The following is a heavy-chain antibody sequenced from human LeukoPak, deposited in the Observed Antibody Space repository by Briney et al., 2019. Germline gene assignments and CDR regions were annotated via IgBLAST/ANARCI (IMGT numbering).Heavy chain of an antibody. D-gene: IGHD4/OR15-4a*01. V-gene: IGHV3-23*01. J-gene: IGHJ5*02. Sequence: GGSLRLSCAASGFTFSTNAKSWVRQAPGKGLEWVSGILGSGVATFYADSVKGRFTISRDNSKNTLYLQMDSLRAEDTAVYYCAKAKYDYGDPVGWFDPWGQGTLVTVSS. CDR1: GFTFSTNA. CDR2: ILGSGVAT. CDR3: AKAKYDYGDPVGWFDP.